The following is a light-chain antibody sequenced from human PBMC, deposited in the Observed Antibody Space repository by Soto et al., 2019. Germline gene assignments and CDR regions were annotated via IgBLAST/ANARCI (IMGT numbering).Light chain of an antibody. V-gene: IGKV1-5*03. CDR2: RAS. CDR3: QQSDRASWT. CDR1: QSISSW. J-gene: IGKJ1*01. Sequence: DIQMTQSPSTLSASVGDRVIITCRASQSISSWLACYQQKPGKAPDLLIYRASSLNTVFPSRFSGSGSGTEFLLTINSLQPDDFATYYCQQSDRASWTFGPGTKVEIK.